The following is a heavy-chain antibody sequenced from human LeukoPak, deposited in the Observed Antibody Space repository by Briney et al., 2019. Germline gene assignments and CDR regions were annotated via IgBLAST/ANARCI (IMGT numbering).Heavy chain of an antibody. CDR3: ARMSGTYYYSFDI. CDR2: ISTSSSTI. V-gene: IGHV3-48*02. Sequence: GGSLRLSCAASGFTFSSYSMNLVRQAPGKGLEWVSYISTSSSTIYYADSVKGRFTISRDNAKNSLYLQMNSLRDGDTAVYYCARMSGTYYYSFDIWGQGTMVTVSS. D-gene: IGHD1-26*01. CDR1: GFTFSSYS. J-gene: IGHJ3*02.